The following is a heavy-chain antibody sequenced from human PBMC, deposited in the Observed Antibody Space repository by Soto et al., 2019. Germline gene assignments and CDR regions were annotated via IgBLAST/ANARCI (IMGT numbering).Heavy chain of an antibody. Sequence: ASVKVSCKASGYTFTGYYMHWVRQAPGQGLEWMGWINPNSGGTNYAQKFQGWVTMTRDTSISTAYMELSRLRSDDTAVYYCARSGGYCTNDVCFLDYYYYGMDVWGQGTTVTVSS. CDR2: INPNSGGT. J-gene: IGHJ6*02. CDR3: ARSGGYCTNDVCFLDYYYYGMDV. CDR1: GYTFTGYY. V-gene: IGHV1-2*04. D-gene: IGHD2-8*01.